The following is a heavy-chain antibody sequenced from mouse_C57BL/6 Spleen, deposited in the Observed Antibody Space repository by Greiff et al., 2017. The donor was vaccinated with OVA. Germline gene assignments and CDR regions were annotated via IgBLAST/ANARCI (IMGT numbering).Heavy chain of an antibody. CDR3: SKSHGPYFDY. CDR1: GFTFSRYA. J-gene: IGHJ2*01. Sequence: DVHLVESGGGLVKPGGSLKLSCAASGFTFSRYALSWVRQTPVKRLEWVATISDGGSYTYYPDNVQGRFPISRDTAKNTLYLQLCHLQAEDTSMYCCSKSHGPYFDYWGQGTTLTVSS. V-gene: IGHV5-4*01. CDR2: ISDGGSYT.